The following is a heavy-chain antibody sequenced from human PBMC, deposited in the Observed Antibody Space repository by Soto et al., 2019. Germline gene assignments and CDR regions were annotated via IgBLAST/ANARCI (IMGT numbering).Heavy chain of an antibody. D-gene: IGHD4-4*01. J-gene: IGHJ4*02. V-gene: IGHV6-1*01. CDR3: ARDPPDFHSAFDF. CDR2: TYYRSKWYN. Sequence: SHTPSLTCAISGYSVSGNRAALNWIRQSPSRGLEWLGRTYYRSKWYNDYALFVKSRISINPDTSKNQFSLHLNSVTPDDTAVYYCARDPPDFHSAFDFWGQGTPVTVSS. CDR1: GYSVSGNRAA.